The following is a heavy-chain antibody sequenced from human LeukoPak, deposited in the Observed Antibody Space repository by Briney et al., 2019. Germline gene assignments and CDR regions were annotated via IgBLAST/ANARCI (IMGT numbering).Heavy chain of an antibody. V-gene: IGHV1-24*01. CDR3: ATAVIYATTTCPGYGNYYFSMDA. J-gene: IGHJ6*03. CDR1: ACTLSELS. D-gene: IGHD2-2*01. Sequence: AAVKVSCMVSACTLSELSMHGVRQAPGRGLEWVGGFDPAGGQFIYGQCVRGRFTLTEDASTNTSLVKVTSMRPDDTAVYYCATAVIYATTTCPGYGNYYFSMDAWGEGTPVTVSS. CDR2: FDPAGGQF.